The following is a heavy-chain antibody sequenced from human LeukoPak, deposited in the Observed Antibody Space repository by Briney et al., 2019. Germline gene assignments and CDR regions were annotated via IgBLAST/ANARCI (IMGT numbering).Heavy chain of an antibody. CDR1: GYTFTSYG. D-gene: IGHD2-15*01. CDR2: ISAYNGNT. CDR3: AREGIRVAAQPSHYYYYMDV. V-gene: IGHV1-18*01. J-gene: IGHJ6*03. Sequence: GASVKVSCKASGYTFTSYGISWVRQAPGQGLEWMGWISAYNGNTNYAQKLQGRVTMTTDTSTSTAYMELRSLRSDDTAVYYCAREGIRVAAQPSHYYYYMDVWGKGTTVTVSS.